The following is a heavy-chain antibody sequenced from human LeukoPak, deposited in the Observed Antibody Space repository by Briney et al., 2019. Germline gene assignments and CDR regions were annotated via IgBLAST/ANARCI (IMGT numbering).Heavy chain of an antibody. V-gene: IGHV3-30*02. CDR3: AKDKNEYGDYSSMDV. CDR2: YDGSNK. CDR1: GLTFSSYA. D-gene: IGHD4-17*01. J-gene: IGHJ6*03. Sequence: GGSLRLSCAVSGLTFSSYAVHWVRQAPGKGLEWVARYDGSNKYCTDSVKGRFTVSRDNSKNTLYLQINRLRAEETAVYYCAKDKNEYGDYSSMDVWGKGTTVTVSS.